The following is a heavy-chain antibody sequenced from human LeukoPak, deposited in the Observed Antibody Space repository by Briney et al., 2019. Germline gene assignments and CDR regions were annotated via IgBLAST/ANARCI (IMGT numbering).Heavy chain of an antibody. CDR3: AREVLYCGGDCYSAFDY. J-gene: IGHJ4*02. CDR1: GFTFSSYS. CDR2: ISSSSYI. D-gene: IGHD2-21*02. Sequence: GGSLRLSCAASGFTFSSYSMNWVRQASGKGLEWVSSISSSSYIYYADSVKGRFTISRDNAKNSLYLQMNSLRAEDTAVYYCAREVLYCGGDCYSAFDYWGQGTLVTVSS. V-gene: IGHV3-21*01.